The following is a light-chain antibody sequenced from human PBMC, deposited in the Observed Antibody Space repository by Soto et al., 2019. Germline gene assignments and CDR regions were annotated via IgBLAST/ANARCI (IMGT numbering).Light chain of an antibody. CDR2: RTD. CDR3: AAWDNSLSGHVV. CDR1: GSNIGTNF. J-gene: IGLJ1*01. V-gene: IGLV1-47*01. Sequence: QSVLTQPPSASGTPGQRVTISCSGSGSNIGTNFVYWYQHPPGTAPKLLIYRTDQRPSGVPDRFSGSKSGTSASLTISGLRSEDEADYYCAAWDNSLSGHVVFGTGTKLTVL.